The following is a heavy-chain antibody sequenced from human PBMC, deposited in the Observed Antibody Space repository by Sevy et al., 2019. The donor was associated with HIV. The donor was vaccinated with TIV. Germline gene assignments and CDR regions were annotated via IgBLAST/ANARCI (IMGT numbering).Heavy chain of an antibody. CDR3: VIGGESLPYCGGDCYPDY. V-gene: IGHV1-2*02. Sequence: ASVKVSCKPSGYTFSGYYIHWVRQAPGQGLEWMEWINPKSGGTNYAQKFQGRVTMTRDTSISTACMELSRLRSDDTAVYYCVIGGESLPYCGGDCYPDYWGQGTLVTVSS. CDR2: INPKSGGT. CDR1: GYTFSGYY. J-gene: IGHJ4*02. D-gene: IGHD2-21*02.